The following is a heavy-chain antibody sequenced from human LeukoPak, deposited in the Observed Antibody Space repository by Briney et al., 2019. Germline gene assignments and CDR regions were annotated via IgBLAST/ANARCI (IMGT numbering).Heavy chain of an antibody. Sequence: GESLKISCKGSGYSFTSYWIGWVRQMPGKGLEWMGIIYPGDSDTRYSPSFQGQVTISADKSISTAYLQWSSLKASDTAMYYCARLPGFWSKCSSGTEYYFDYWGQGTLVTVSS. D-gene: IGHD6-19*01. V-gene: IGHV5-51*01. CDR1: GYSFTSYW. J-gene: IGHJ4*02. CDR3: ARLPGFWSKCSSGTEYYFDY. CDR2: IYPGDSDT.